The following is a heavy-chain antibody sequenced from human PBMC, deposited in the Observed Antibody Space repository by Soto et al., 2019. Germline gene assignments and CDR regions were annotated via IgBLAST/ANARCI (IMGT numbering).Heavy chain of an antibody. J-gene: IGHJ6*02. CDR1: GFTFSSYA. CDR3: AKQQGPGTPYYYAMDV. V-gene: IGHV3-23*01. D-gene: IGHD1-1*01. CDR2: LSGSGGST. Sequence: PGGSLRLSCAASGFTFSSYAMTWVRQAPGKGLEWVSTLSGSGGSTYYAASVKGRFTISRDNSKDTLCLEMNSLRGEDTAVYFCAKQQGPGTPYYYAMDVWGQGTAVTVSS.